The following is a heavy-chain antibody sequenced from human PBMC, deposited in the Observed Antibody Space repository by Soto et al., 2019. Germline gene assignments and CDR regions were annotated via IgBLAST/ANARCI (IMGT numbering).Heavy chain of an antibody. CDR2: INTDGSST. D-gene: IGHD4-17*01. J-gene: IGHJ4*02. V-gene: IGHV3-74*01. CDR1: GFTFSRYW. CDR3: AGAPDLHDYGDYGGMYYFDY. Sequence: GGSLRLSCAASGFTFSRYWMHWVRQVPGKGLVWVSRINTDGSSTTYADSVKGRFTISRDNAKNTLYLQMNSLRAEDTALYYCAGAPDLHDYGDYGGMYYFDYWGQGTLVTVSS.